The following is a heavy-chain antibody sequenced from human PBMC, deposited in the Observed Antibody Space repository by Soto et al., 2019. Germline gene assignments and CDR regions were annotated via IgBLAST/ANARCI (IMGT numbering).Heavy chain of an antibody. D-gene: IGHD3-3*01. Sequence: ASVKVSCKASGYTFTSYGISWVRQAPGQGLEWMGWISAYNGNTNYAQKLQGRVTMTTDTSTSTAYMELRSLRSDDTAVYYCARDLGWSGYYMGYYYYGMDVRGQGTTVTVSS. V-gene: IGHV1-18*01. CDR2: ISAYNGNT. CDR1: GYTFTSYG. CDR3: ARDLGWSGYYMGYYYYGMDV. J-gene: IGHJ6*02.